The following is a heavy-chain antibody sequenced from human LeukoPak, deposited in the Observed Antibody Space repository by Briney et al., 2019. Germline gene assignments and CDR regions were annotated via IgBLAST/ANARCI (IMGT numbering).Heavy chain of an antibody. D-gene: IGHD3-3*01. CDR1: GYTFTGYY. V-gene: IGHV1-2*02. CDR2: INPNSGGT. J-gene: IGHJ4*02. CDR3: ARDATATYYDFWSGYKYFDY. Sequence: GASVKVSCKASGYTFTGYYMHWVRQAPGQGLEWMGWINPNSGGTNYAQKFQGRVTMTRDTSISTAYMELSRLRSDDTAVYYCARDATATYYDFWSGYKYFDYWGQGTLVTVSS.